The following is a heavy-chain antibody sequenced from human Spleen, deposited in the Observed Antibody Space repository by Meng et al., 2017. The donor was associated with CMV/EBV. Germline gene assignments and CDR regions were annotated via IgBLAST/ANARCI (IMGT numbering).Heavy chain of an antibody. CDR1: GFTFRSYE. V-gene: IGHV3-7*01. CDR2: INQDGSEK. J-gene: IGHJ4*02. CDR3: SRPHDY. Sequence: GGSLRLSCAASGFTFRSYEMSWFRQAPGKGLEWVASINQDGSEKYYVASVKGQFTVSRDNAKNLLYLQMNTLRAEDTALYFCSRPHDYWGQGTLVTVSS.